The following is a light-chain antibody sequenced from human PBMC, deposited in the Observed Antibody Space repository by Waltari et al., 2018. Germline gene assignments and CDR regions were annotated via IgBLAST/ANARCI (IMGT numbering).Light chain of an antibody. Sequence: QVVLTPSPSASASLGASVKLICTLSSGHSSYAITWHQQEPEKGPRYLMKLKSDGSHTKGDGIPDRFSGSSSGAERYLTISSLQPEDEADYYCQTWGSDIGVVFGGGTKLTVL. CDR3: QTWGSDIGVV. J-gene: IGLJ3*02. CDR1: SGHSSYA. V-gene: IGLV4-69*01. CDR2: LKSDGSH.